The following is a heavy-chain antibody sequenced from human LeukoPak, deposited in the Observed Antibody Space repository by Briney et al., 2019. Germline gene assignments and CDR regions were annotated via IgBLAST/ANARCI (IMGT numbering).Heavy chain of an antibody. CDR3: AKDSSGWLGNYFDF. CDR2: ISWNSGRI. CDR1: GFTFDDYA. D-gene: IGHD6-19*01. Sequence: GRSLRLSCAASGFTFDDYAMHWVRQAPGKGLEWVSGISWNSGRIGYADSVKGRFTISRDNAKNSPYLQMNSLRAEDMALYYCAKDSSGWLGNYFDFWGQGTLVTVSS. J-gene: IGHJ4*02. V-gene: IGHV3-9*03.